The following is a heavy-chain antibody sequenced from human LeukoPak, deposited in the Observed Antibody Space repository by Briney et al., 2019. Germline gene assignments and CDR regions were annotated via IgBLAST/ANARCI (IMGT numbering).Heavy chain of an antibody. J-gene: IGHJ4*02. CDR3: ARVSGGSVARLRPYGFFGN. CDR2: IYYSGST. V-gene: IGHV4-59*01. D-gene: IGHD3-10*01. CDR1: GGSISSYY. Sequence: SETPSLTCTVSGGSISSYYWSWIRQPPAKGLEWIGYIYYSGSTNYNPSLKSRVTISVDTSKNQFSLKLSSVTAADTAVYYCARVSGGSVARLRPYGFFGNWGQRTLVTVSS.